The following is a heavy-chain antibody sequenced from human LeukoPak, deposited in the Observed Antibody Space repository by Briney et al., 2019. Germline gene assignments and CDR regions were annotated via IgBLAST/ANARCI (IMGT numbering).Heavy chain of an antibody. V-gene: IGHV4-38-2*02. Sequence: SETLSLTCTVSGYSISSGYFWGWIRQPPGKGLEWIGTIYNSGSTYYNASLESRVTISVDTSKNQFSLKLSSVTAADTAVYYCARGPPIVVVIADHWFDPWGQGTLVTVSS. CDR2: IYNSGST. CDR1: GYSISSGYF. J-gene: IGHJ5*02. D-gene: IGHD3-22*01. CDR3: ARGPPIVVVIADHWFDP.